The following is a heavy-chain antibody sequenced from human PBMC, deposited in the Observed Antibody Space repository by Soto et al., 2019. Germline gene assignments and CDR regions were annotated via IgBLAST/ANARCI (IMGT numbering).Heavy chain of an antibody. D-gene: IGHD2-2*01. J-gene: IGHJ4*02. Sequence: GESLKISCKASGFTFSSYSLGWVRHMPGKGLQWMGNIFSSDSSAKYSPSFVGQVTISVDRSINTAYLQWSSLKASDTAIYYCGAWRGSSWFDYWGPGTLVTVSS. CDR3: GAWRGSSWFDY. CDR2: IFSSDSSA. V-gene: IGHV5-51*01. CDR1: GFTFSSYS.